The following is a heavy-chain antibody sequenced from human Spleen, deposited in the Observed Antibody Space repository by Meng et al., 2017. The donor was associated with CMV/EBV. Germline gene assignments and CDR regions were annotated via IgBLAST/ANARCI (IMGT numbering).Heavy chain of an antibody. Sequence: NVSCKASGYTFTSHGVDWVRQAPGQGLEWMAWISAYNGHTNYAHKFQGRVTVTADTSTSTAYMELRSLRSDDTAVYYCARAPGGYFDYWGQGTLVTVSS. V-gene: IGHV1-18*01. J-gene: IGHJ4*02. CDR3: ARAPGGYFDY. CDR1: GYTFTSHG. CDR2: ISAYNGHT. D-gene: IGHD1-26*01.